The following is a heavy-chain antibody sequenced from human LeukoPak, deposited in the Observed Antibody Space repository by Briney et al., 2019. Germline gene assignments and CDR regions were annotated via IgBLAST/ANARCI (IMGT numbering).Heavy chain of an antibody. V-gene: IGHV1-69*06. D-gene: IGHD3-3*02. CDR1: GDTFSSYA. Sequence: ASVKVSCKASGDTFSSYAISWVRQAPGQGLEWMGGIIPIFGTANYAQKFQGRVTITADKSTSTAYMELSSLRSEDTAVYYCARWGAFYYFDYWGQGTLVTVSS. J-gene: IGHJ4*02. CDR2: IIPIFGTA. CDR3: ARWGAFYYFDY.